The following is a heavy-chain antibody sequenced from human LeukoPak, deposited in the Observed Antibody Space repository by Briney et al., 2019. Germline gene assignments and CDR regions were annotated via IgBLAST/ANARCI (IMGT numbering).Heavy chain of an antibody. V-gene: IGHV4-61*02. CDR2: IYTSGST. Sequence: PSQTLSLTCTVSGGSISSGSYYWSWIRQPAGKGLEWIGRIYTSGSTNYNPSLKSRVTISVDTSKNQFSLKLSSVTAADTAVYYCARDGPHPFSVDPWGQGTLVTVSS. J-gene: IGHJ5*02. CDR3: ARDGPHPFSVDP. CDR1: GGSISSGSYY.